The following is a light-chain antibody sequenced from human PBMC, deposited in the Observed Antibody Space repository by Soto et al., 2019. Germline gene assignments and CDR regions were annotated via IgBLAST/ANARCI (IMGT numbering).Light chain of an antibody. Sequence: DIQMTQSPSTVSASVGDRVTITCRASQNINTWLAWYQQEPGKAPKLLIYMASTLEAGVPSRFSGSGSGTEFTLTINSLQPDDFTTYYCQQYRSYAWTFGQGTKVEVK. CDR3: QQYRSYAWT. CDR2: MAS. J-gene: IGKJ1*01. CDR1: QNINTW. V-gene: IGKV1-5*03.